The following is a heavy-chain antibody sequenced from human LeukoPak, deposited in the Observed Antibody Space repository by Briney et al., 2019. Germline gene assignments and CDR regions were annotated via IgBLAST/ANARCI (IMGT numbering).Heavy chain of an antibody. CDR3: ARDLELERNRWNYFES. CDR2: IDYSGST. J-gene: IGHJ4*02. CDR1: GGSISSFF. V-gene: IGHV4-59*01. Sequence: SETLSLTCTVSGGSISSFFWSWIRQPPGKGLEWLGCIDYSGSTQYNPPLKSRVTISVDTSKQQFSLKLSSVTAADTAVYYCARDLELERNRWNYFESWGQGTLVTVSS. D-gene: IGHD1-1*01.